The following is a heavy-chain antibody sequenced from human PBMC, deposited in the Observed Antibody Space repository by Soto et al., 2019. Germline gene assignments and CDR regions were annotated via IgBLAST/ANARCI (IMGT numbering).Heavy chain of an antibody. CDR3: AKDAVYNDGLWLVSD. D-gene: IGHD2-21*01. CDR1: GGSISSSSYY. CDR2: IYYSGST. Sequence: SETLSLTCTVSGGSISSSSYYWGWIRQPPGKGLEWIGSIYYSGSTYYNPSLKSRLTISRDNSKNTVYLQMNSLRAEDTAMYYCAKDAVYNDGLWLVSDWGRGTLVTVSS. J-gene: IGHJ4*02. V-gene: IGHV4-39*07.